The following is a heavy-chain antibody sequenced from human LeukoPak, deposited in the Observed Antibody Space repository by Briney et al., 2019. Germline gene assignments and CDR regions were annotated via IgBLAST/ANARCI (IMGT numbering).Heavy chain of an antibody. J-gene: IGHJ3*02. V-gene: IGHV4-59*01. D-gene: IGHD6-19*01. CDR1: GGSISSYY. CDR3: ARVAGTIRDAFDI. Sequence: ETLSLTCTVSGGSISSYYWSWIRQPPGKGLEWIGYIYYSGSTNYNPSLKGRVTISVDTSKNQFSLKLSSVTAADTAVYYCARVAGTIRDAFDIWGQGTMVTVSS. CDR2: IYYSGST.